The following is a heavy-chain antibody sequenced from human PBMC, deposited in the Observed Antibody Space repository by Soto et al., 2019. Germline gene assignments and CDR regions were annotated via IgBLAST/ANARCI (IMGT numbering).Heavy chain of an antibody. CDR2: IHYTGST. CDR1: GGFISGSSYY. CDR3: ARLGYDSSAYYDDTDY. Sequence: LTCSVSGGFISGSSYYWGWIRRPPGKGLEWIGSIHYTGSTHYNPSLKGRVTISVDTSKNRISLNLNSVTAPDTAVYYCARLGYDSSAYYDDTDYWGPGTLVTVS. J-gene: IGHJ4*02. D-gene: IGHD3-22*01. V-gene: IGHV4-39*01.